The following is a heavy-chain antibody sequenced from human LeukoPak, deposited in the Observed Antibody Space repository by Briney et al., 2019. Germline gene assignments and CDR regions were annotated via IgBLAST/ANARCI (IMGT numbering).Heavy chain of an antibody. CDR2: INPNSGGT. CDR3: ARVGVAAIFSAFDI. Sequence: WASVKVSCTASGYTFTVYYMHWVRQAPGQGLEWMGWINPNSGGTNYIQKFQGRVTMTRDTSISTAYMELSRLRSDDTAVYYCARVGVAAIFSAFDIWGQGTMVTVSS. J-gene: IGHJ3*02. CDR1: GYTFTVYY. D-gene: IGHD2-15*01. V-gene: IGHV1-2*02.